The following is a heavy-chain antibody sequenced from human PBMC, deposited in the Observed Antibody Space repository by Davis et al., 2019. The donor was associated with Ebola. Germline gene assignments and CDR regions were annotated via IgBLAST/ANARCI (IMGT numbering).Heavy chain of an antibody. D-gene: IGHD1-1*01. J-gene: IGHJ4*02. Sequence: AASVKVSCKASGYTFTSYGISWVRQAPGQGLEWMGWISAYNGNTNYAQKLQGRVTMTTDTSTSTAYTELRSLRSDDTARYYCARDVRGITGPSEYWGQGTLVTVSS. V-gene: IGHV1-18*01. CDR2: ISAYNGNT. CDR3: ARDVRGITGPSEY. CDR1: GYTFTSYG.